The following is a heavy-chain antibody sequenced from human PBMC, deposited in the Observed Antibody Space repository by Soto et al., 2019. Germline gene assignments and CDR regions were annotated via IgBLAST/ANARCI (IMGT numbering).Heavy chain of an antibody. CDR3: AREFCSGTSCFPGYYYYYGVDV. CDR2: IHYSGNT. D-gene: IGHD2-2*01. V-gene: IGHV4-39*02. Sequence: SETLSLTCTVSGGSVSSSSFFCGWIRQPPGKGLEWVGNIHYSGNTYYSPSLKSRVAVSVDTSKNQFSLNLTSVTAADTAVYYCAREFCSGTSCFPGYYYYYGVDVWGRGTTVTVSS. CDR1: GGSVSSSSFF. J-gene: IGHJ6*02.